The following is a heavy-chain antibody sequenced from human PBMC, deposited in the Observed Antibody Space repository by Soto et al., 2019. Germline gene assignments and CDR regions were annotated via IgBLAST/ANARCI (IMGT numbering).Heavy chain of an antibody. V-gene: IGHV1-3*01. J-gene: IGHJ3*01. CDR3: ARDKLRFLETGFEVFEF. D-gene: IGHD3-3*01. CDR1: GYTFTSYA. Sequence: GASVKVSCKASGYTFTSYAMHWVRQAPGQRLEWMGWINAGNGNTKYSQKFQGRVTITRDTSASTAYMELSSLRSEDTAVYYCARDKLRFLETGFEVFEFRGQRTMVPVSS. CDR2: INAGNGNT.